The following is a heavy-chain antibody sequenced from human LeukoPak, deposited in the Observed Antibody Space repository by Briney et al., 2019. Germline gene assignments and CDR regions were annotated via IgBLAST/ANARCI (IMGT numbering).Heavy chain of an antibody. CDR2: ISYDGSNK. CDR3: ARALDYYDSSGYYDY. CDR1: GFTFSSHA. J-gene: IGHJ4*02. Sequence: PGGSLRLSCVASGFTFSSHAMHWVRQAPGKGLEWVAVISYDGSNKYYADSVKGRFTISRDNSKNTLYLQMNSLRAEDTAVYYCARALDYYDSSGYYDYWGQGTLVTVSS. V-gene: IGHV3-30-3*01. D-gene: IGHD3-22*01.